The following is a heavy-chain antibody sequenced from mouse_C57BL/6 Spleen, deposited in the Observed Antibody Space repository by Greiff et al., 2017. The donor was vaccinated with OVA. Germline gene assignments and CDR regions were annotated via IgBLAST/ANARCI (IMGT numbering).Heavy chain of an antibody. CDR2: ISYDGSN. Sequence: ESGPGLVKPSQSLSLTCSVTGYSITSGYYWNWIRQFPGNKLEWMGYISYDGSNNYNPSLKNRISITRDTSKNQFFLKLNSVTTEDTATYYCARDRSYWYFDVWGTGTTVTVSS. J-gene: IGHJ1*03. V-gene: IGHV3-6*01. CDR3: ARDRSYWYFDV. CDR1: GYSITSGYY.